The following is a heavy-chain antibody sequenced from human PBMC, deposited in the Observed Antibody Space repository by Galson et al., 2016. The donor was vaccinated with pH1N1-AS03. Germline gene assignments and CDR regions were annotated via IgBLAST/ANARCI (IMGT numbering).Heavy chain of an antibody. CDR2: ISWDGGST. D-gene: IGHD3-10*01. Sequence: SLRLSCAASGFTFDDYTMHWVRQAPGKGLEWVSLISWDGGSTYYADSVKGRFTISRDNSKNSLYLQMNSLRTEDTALYYCAKEGGGWRGVRYFAFWGQGTLVTVPS. CDR3: AKEGGGWRGVRYFAF. CDR1: GFTFDDYT. J-gene: IGHJ4*02. V-gene: IGHV3-43*01.